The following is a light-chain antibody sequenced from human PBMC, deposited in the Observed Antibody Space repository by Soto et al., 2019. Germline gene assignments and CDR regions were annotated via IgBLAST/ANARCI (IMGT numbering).Light chain of an antibody. CDR3: QQYGNSPSA. V-gene: IGKV3-20*01. CDR2: SAS. CDR1: QSVSASR. Sequence: EIVMTQSPATLSVSPGERATLSCRASQSVSASRLAWYQQKRGQAPRLLIWSASRRTTGTPDRFSGSGSGTDFTLTISRLEPEDFAVYYCQQYGNSPSAFGQGTKVDIK. J-gene: IGKJ1*01.